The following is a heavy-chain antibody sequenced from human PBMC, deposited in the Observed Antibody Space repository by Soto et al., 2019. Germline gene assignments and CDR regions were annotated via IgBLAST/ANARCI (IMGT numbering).Heavy chain of an antibody. CDR1: GFTFSSYW. D-gene: IGHD5-12*01. J-gene: IGHJ6*03. V-gene: IGHV3-7*01. CDR3: ARYVTPLLYSGYDFGYYYYMDV. CDR2: IKQDGSEK. Sequence: GGSLRLSCAASGFTFSSYWMSWVRQAPGKGLEWVANIKQDGSEKYYVDSVKGRFTISRDNAKNSLYLQMNSLRAEDTAVYYCARYVTPLLYSGYDFGYYYYMDVWGKGTTVTVSS.